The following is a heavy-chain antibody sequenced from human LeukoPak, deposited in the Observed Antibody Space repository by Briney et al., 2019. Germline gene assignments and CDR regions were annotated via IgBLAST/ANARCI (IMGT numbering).Heavy chain of an antibody. Sequence: SETLSLTCTVSGGSITSYYWSWLRQPPGKGLEGIGYIYYSGNTNYNPSLKSRATISVDTSKNQCSLNLSSVTAADTAVYYCAREDGSTSSFDYWGEGTLVTVSS. J-gene: IGHJ4*02. V-gene: IGHV4-59*01. CDR3: AREDGSTSSFDY. CDR1: GGSITSYY. D-gene: IGHD5-24*01. CDR2: IYYSGNT.